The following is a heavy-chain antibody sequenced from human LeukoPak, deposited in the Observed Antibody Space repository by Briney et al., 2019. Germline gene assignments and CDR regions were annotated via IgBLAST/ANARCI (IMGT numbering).Heavy chain of an antibody. CDR1: GFTVSSNY. J-gene: IGHJ4*02. V-gene: IGHV3-66*01. CDR3: ARVLTMVRGVIILAYYFDY. Sequence: GGSLRLSCAASGFTVSSNYMSWVRQAPGKGLEWVSVIYGGGSTYYADSVKGRFTISRDNSKNTLYLQMNSLRAEDTAVYYCARVLTMVRGVIILAYYFDYWGQGTLVTVSS. D-gene: IGHD3-10*01. CDR2: IYGGGST.